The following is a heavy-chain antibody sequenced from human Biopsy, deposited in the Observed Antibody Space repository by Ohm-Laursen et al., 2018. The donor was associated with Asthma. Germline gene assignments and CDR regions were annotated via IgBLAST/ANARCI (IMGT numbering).Heavy chain of an antibody. V-gene: IGHV3-30*03. Sequence: SLRLSCAAPKFIFRNYAMHWVRQSPDKGLEWLAVISFDETDQFYADSVKGRFTVSRENPNNTLYLQLNSLRPADTAIYYCARGQVNKVQLDHPRLFDLWGQGTVVTASS. D-gene: IGHD1-1*01. CDR2: ISFDETDQ. CDR1: KFIFRNYA. J-gene: IGHJ3*01. CDR3: ARGQVNKVQLDHPRLFDL.